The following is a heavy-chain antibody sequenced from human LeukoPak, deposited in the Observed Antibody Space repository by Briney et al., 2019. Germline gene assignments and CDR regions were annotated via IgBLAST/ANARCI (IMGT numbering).Heavy chain of an antibody. J-gene: IGHJ4*02. CDR3: ARGVDYYDSSGYFDY. D-gene: IGHD3-22*01. V-gene: IGHV3-23*01. CDR2: ISGSGGST. CDR1: GFTFSSYG. Sequence: PGGSLRLSCAASGFTFSSYGMHWVRQAPGKGLEWVSAISGSGGSTYYADSVKGRFTISRDNSKNTLYLQMNSLRAEDTAVYYCARGVDYYDSSGYFDYWGQGTLVTVSS.